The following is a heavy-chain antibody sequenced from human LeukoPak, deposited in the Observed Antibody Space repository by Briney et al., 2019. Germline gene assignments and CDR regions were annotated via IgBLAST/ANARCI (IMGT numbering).Heavy chain of an antibody. D-gene: IGHD6-13*01. V-gene: IGHV3-21*01. CDR1: GFAFSSYS. Sequence: PGESLRLSCAASGFAFSSYSMNWVRQAPGKGLEWVSSISSSSNYIYYADSVKGRFTISRDNAKGSLSLRMNSLRAEDTAVYYCAREAAANEIDYWGQGTLVTVSS. J-gene: IGHJ4*02. CDR3: AREAAANEIDY. CDR2: ISSSSNYI.